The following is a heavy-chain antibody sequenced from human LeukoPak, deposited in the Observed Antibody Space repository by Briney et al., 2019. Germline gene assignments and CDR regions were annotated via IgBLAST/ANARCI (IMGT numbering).Heavy chain of an antibody. V-gene: IGHV4-59*01. Sequence: SETLSLACTVSGGSISSYYWSWIRQPPGKGLEWIGYIYYSGSTNYNPSLKSRVTISVDTSKNQFSLKLSSVTAADTAVYYCARERFLEWLFYDGMDVWGQGTTVTVSS. D-gene: IGHD3-3*01. CDR2: IYYSGST. J-gene: IGHJ6*02. CDR1: GGSISSYY. CDR3: ARERFLEWLFYDGMDV.